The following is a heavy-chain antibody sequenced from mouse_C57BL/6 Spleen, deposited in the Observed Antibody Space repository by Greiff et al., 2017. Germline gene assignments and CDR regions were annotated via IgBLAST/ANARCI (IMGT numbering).Heavy chain of an antibody. Sequence: QVQLKQSGAELVRPGASVKLSCKASGYTFTDYYINWVKQRPGQGLEWIARIYPGSGNTYYNEKFKGKATLTAEKSSSTAYMQLSSLTSEDSAVYFCARGRSFLMDYWGQGTSVTVSS. CDR3: ARGRSFLMDY. J-gene: IGHJ4*01. CDR2: IYPGSGNT. CDR1: GYTFTDYY. V-gene: IGHV1-76*01.